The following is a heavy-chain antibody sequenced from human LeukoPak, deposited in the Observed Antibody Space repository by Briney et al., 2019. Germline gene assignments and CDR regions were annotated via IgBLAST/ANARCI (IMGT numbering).Heavy chain of an antibody. D-gene: IGHD6-19*01. CDR1: GYSFTSYW. J-gene: IGHJ4*02. CDR3: ASRPIAVAASGGFDY. CDR2: IYPGDSDT. Sequence: GESLKISCKGSGYSFTSYWIGWVRQMPGKGLEWMGIIYPGDSDTRYSPSFQGQVTISADKSISTAYPQWSSLKTSDTAMYYCASRPIAVAASGGFDYWGQGTLVTVSS. V-gene: IGHV5-51*01.